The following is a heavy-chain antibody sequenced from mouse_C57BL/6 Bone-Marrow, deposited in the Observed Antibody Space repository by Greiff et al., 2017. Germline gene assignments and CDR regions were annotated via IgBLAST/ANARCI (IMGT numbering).Heavy chain of an antibody. CDR1: GFNIKDYY. J-gene: IGHJ2*01. D-gene: IGHD2-4*01. Sequence: EVQLQQSGAELVRPGASVKLSCTASGFNIKDYYMHWVKQRPEQGLEWIGRIDPEDGDTEYAPKFQGKATMTADTSSNTAYLQLSSLTSEDTAVYYCTRIKLPYYFDYWGQGTTLTVSS. CDR3: TRIKLPYYFDY. V-gene: IGHV14-1*01. CDR2: IDPEDGDT.